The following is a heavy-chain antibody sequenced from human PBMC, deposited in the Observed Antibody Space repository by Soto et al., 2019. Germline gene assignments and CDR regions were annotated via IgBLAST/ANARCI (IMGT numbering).Heavy chain of an antibody. Sequence: VQLVESGGGVVQPGRSLRLSCAASGFTFSDYAMHWVRQAPGKGLEWVAVVSHDGRNTHYADSVNGRFTISRDSSKNTVSLESTSLRAEDTAVYYCAKGGRQWLVTSDFNYWGQGALVTVSS. CDR3: AKGGRQWLVTSDFNY. CDR1: GFTFSDYA. CDR2: VSHDGRNT. J-gene: IGHJ4*02. V-gene: IGHV3-30*18. D-gene: IGHD6-19*01.